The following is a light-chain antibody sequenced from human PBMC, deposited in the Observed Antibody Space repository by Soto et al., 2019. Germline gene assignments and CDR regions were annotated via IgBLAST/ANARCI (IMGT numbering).Light chain of an antibody. CDR2: GAF. CDR1: ESVKTN. Sequence: EIVMTQSPATLSVSPGETATLSCRASESVKTNLAWYQQKPGQALSLLIYGAFTRAAGFPFRFSGSASGTEFALHVSGLESEDFAVYYCHPYAMWALSLGGGAQVQIK. CDR3: HPYAMWALS. V-gene: IGKV3-15*01. J-gene: IGKJ4*01.